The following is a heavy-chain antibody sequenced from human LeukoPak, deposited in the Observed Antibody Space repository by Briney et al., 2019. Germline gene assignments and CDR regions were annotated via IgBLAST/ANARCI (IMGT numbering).Heavy chain of an antibody. CDR3: ARDRGWDFLYDLTHYFYY. V-gene: IGHV1-2*02. J-gene: IGHJ4*02. CDR2: IKPNSGGT. Sequence: GASVKVSSQASGYTFTGYSTHWVRQAPGQGHARMGWIKPNSGGTNYAQKLQGRVTMTTDTSTSTAYMELRSLRSDDTAVYYCARDRGWDFLYDLTHYFYYWGQGTLVTVSS. CDR1: GYTFTGYS. D-gene: IGHD1-26*01.